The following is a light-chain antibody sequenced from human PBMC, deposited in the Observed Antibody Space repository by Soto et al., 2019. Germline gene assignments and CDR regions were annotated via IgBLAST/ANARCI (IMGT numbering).Light chain of an antibody. V-gene: IGKV1-5*01. Sequence: DIQMTQSPSTLSASVGDIVTITCRASQSISDSLAWYQQKPGKAPDLLISDVSSLERGVPSRFSGSGSGTEFTLTISSMQPDDFATYFCQQYNAYSRTFGRGTKVDI. CDR1: QSISDS. CDR3: QQYNAYSRT. J-gene: IGKJ1*01. CDR2: DVS.